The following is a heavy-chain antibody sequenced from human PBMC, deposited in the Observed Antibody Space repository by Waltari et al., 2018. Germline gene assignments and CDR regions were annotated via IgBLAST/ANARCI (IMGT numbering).Heavy chain of an antibody. D-gene: IGHD2-15*01. CDR2: INPSGGST. J-gene: IGHJ4*02. Sequence: QVQLVQSGAEVKKPGASVKVSCKASGYTFTSYYMHWVRQAPGQGLEWMGKINPSGGSTSYAKKFQGRVTMTRDTSTSTVYMELSNLRSEDTAVYYCASEGISESVYWGQGTLVTVSS. V-gene: IGHV1-46*01. CDR1: GYTFTSYY. CDR3: ASEGISESVY.